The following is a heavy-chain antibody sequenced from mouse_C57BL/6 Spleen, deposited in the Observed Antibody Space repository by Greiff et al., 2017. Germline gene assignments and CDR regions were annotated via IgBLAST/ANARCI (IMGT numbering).Heavy chain of an antibody. CDR1: GFTFSSYT. CDR3: ARHGSSGYYFDY. J-gene: IGHJ2*01. D-gene: IGHD3-2*02. V-gene: IGHV5-9*01. Sequence: EVQLQESGGGLVKPGGSLKLSCAASGFTFSSYTMSWVRQTPEKRLEWVATISGGGGNTYYPDSVKGRFTISRDNAKNTLYLQMSSLRSEDTALYYCARHGSSGYYFDYRGQGTTLTVSS. CDR2: ISGGGGNT.